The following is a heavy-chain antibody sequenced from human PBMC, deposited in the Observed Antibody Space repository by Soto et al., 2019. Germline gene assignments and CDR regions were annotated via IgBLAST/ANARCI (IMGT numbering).Heavy chain of an antibody. Sequence: GGSLRLSCAASGFTFGNYAMSWVRQAPGKGLEWVSVLSGGGDYSYYAASVKGRFTISRDNSKNTLYLQMNSLRREDTAIYFCVKDLHPGYFSFLADSWGQGTLVTVSS. CDR2: LSGGGDYS. J-gene: IGHJ4*02. CDR3: VKDLHPGYFSFLADS. CDR1: GFTFGNYA. V-gene: IGHV3-23*01. D-gene: IGHD1-26*01.